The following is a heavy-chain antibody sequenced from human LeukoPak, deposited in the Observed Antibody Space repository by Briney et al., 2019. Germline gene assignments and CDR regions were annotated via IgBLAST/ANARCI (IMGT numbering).Heavy chain of an antibody. J-gene: IGHJ4*02. CDR2: ISYDGSNK. CDR3: AKGYYYGSGSYDY. CDR1: GSTFSSYG. V-gene: IGHV3-30*18. D-gene: IGHD3-10*01. Sequence: GGSLRLSCAASGSTFSSYGMHWVRQAPGKGLEWVAVISYDGSNKYYADSVKGRFTISRDNSKNTLYLQMNSLRAEDTAVYYCAKGYYYGSGSYDYWGQGTLVTVSS.